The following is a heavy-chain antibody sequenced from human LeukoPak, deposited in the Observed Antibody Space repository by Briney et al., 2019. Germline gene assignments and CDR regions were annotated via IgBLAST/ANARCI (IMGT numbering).Heavy chain of an antibody. CDR2: IIPIFGTA. D-gene: IGHD3-3*01. J-gene: IGHJ5*02. Sequence: SVKVSCKASGGTFSGYAISWVRQAPGQGLEWMGRIIPIFGTANYAQKFQGRVTITTDESTSTAYMELSSLRSEDTAVYYCARDKLDDFWSGYYIGWFDPWGQGTLVTVSS. CDR3: ARDKLDDFWSGYYIGWFDP. V-gene: IGHV1-69*05. CDR1: GGTFSGYA.